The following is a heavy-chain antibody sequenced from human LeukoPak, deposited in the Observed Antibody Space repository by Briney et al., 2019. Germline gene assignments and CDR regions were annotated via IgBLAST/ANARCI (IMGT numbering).Heavy chain of an antibody. J-gene: IGHJ5*02. D-gene: IGHD2-15*01. CDR2: ISAYNGNT. Sequence: GASVTVSCKASGYTFTTYGISWVRQAPGQGMGWMGWISAYNGNTNYAQKLQGRVTMTTDTSPSTAYMELRSLRSDDTAVYYCARGGYCSGGTCYQTKFDPWGQGTLVTVSS. CDR1: GYTFTTYG. V-gene: IGHV1-18*01. CDR3: ARGGYCSGGTCYQTKFDP.